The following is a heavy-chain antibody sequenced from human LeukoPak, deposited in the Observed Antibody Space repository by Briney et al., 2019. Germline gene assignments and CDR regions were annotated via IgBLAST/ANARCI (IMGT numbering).Heavy chain of an antibody. V-gene: IGHV4-39*07. CDR1: GGSISSGGYY. D-gene: IGHD3-10*02. CDR2: INHSGST. J-gene: IGHJ4*02. CDR3: ARSGVLLYSEFDY. Sequence: PSETLSLTCTVSGGSISSGGYYWSWIRQPPGKGLEWIGEINHSGSTNYNPSLKSRVTISVDTSENQFSLKLSSVTAADTAVYYCARSGVLLYSEFDYWGQGILVTVSS.